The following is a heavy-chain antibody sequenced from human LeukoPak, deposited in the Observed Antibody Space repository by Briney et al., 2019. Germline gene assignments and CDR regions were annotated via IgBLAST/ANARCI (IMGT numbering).Heavy chain of an antibody. CDR1: GFTFSSYA. V-gene: IGHV3-20*04. D-gene: IGHD6-19*01. CDR3: AMGDSSGWYFDY. Sequence: GGSLRLSCAASGFTFSSYAMSWVRQVPGKGLEWVAGINWSGGSTGYADSVRGRFTISRDNAKNSLFLQMNSLRAEDTALYYCAMGDSSGWYFDYWGQRTLVTVSS. J-gene: IGHJ4*02. CDR2: INWSGGST.